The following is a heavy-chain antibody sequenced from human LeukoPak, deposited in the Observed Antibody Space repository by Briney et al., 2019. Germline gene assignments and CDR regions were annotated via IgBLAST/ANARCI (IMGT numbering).Heavy chain of an antibody. V-gene: IGHV4-59*01. J-gene: IGHJ5*02. Sequence: SETLSLTCTVSGGSISSYYWSWIRQPPGKGLEWIGYIYYSGSTNYNPSLKSRVTISVDTSKNQFSLKLSSVTAADTAVYYCARGGDGYINNWFDPWGQGTLVTVSS. CDR3: ARGGDGYINNWFDP. CDR2: IYYSGST. CDR1: GGSISSYY. D-gene: IGHD5-24*01.